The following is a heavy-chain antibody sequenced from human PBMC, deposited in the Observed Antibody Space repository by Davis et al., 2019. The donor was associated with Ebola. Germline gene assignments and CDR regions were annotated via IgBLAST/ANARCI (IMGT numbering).Heavy chain of an antibody. Sequence: GESLKISCAASGFTFSSYGMHWVRQAPGKGLEWVAVISYDGSNKYYADSVKGRFTISRDNSKNTLYLQMNSLRAEDTAVYYCAKDLRTAEDVVVPGGYWGQGTLVTVSS. CDR1: GFTFSSYG. D-gene: IGHD2-15*01. CDR3: AKDLRTAEDVVVPGGY. J-gene: IGHJ4*02. V-gene: IGHV3-30*18. CDR2: ISYDGSNK.